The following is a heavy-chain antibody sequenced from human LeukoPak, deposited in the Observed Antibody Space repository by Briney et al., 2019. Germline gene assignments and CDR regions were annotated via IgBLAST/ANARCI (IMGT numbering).Heavy chain of an antibody. CDR1: GFTFSSYA. CDR2: ISGSGGST. Sequence: PGGSLRLSCAASGFTFSSYAMSWVRQAPGKGLEWVSAISGSGGSTYYADSVKGRFTISRDNSKNTLYLQMNSLRAEDTAVYYCAKSTSELGYCNGGSCYSGYYFDYWGQGTLVTVSS. D-gene: IGHD2-15*01. J-gene: IGHJ4*02. CDR3: AKSTSELGYCNGGSCYSGYYFDY. V-gene: IGHV3-23*01.